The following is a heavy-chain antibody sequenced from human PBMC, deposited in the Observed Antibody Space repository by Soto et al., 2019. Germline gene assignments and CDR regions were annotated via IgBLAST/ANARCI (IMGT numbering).Heavy chain of an antibody. D-gene: IGHD3-3*01. V-gene: IGHV4-34*01. J-gene: IGHJ6*03. CDR1: GGSFSGYY. Sequence: SETLSLTCAVYGGSFSGYYWSWIRQPPGKGLEWIGEINHSGSTYYNPSLKSRATISVDTSKSQFSLKLSSVTAADTAIYYCARGVSNYDFWSGYSHYYYYMDVWGKGTTATGYS. CDR2: INHSGST. CDR3: ARGVSNYDFWSGYSHYYYYMDV.